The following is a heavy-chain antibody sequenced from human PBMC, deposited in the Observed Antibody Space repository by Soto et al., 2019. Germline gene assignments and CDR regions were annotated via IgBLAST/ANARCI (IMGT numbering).Heavy chain of an antibody. CDR2: ISYDGSNK. CDR1: GFTFSSYA. CDR3: ARDGQWLVGFDY. J-gene: IGHJ4*02. D-gene: IGHD6-19*01. V-gene: IGHV3-30-3*01. Sequence: QVQLVESGGGVVQPGRSLRLSCAASGFTFSSYAMHWVRQAPGKGLEWVAVISYDGSNKYYADSVKGRFTISRDNSKNTLYLQMNSLRAEGTAVYYCARDGQWLVGFDYWGQGTLVTVSS.